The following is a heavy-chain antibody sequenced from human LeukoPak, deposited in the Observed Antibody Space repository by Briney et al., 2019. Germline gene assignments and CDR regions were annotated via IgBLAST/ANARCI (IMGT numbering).Heavy chain of an antibody. CDR2: MSPNSDNT. CDR3: ARSITNYYYYGMDV. V-gene: IGHV1-8*01. CDR1: GYTFTSYD. J-gene: IGHJ6*02. D-gene: IGHD1-1*01. Sequence: ASVKVCCKASGYTFTSYDINWVRQATGQGLEWMGWMSPNSDNTGYAQKFQGRVTMTRNTSISTAYMELSSLRSEDTAVYYCARSITNYYYYGMDVWGQGTTVTVSS.